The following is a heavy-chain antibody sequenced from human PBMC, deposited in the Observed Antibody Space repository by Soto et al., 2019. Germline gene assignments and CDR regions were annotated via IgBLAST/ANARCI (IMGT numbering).Heavy chain of an antibody. V-gene: IGHV1-18*01. CDR1: GYSFTNYG. CDR3: GRGLGGGWYYFDY. J-gene: IGHJ4*02. CDR2: ITVNSGNT. Sequence: QVQLVQSGVEVKEPGASVKVSCKASGYSFTNYGIGWVRQAPGQGLEWMGWITVNSGNTNYPQKVQGRVTMTTDTGTNTAYMELRSLTSDDTAVYYCGRGLGGGWYYFDYWGQGTLVTVSS. D-gene: IGHD6-19*01.